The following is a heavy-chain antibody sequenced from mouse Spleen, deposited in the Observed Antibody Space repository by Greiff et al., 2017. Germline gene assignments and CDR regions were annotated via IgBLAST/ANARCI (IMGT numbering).Heavy chain of an antibody. Sequence: EVQLQQSGPELVKPGASVKIPCKASGYTFTDYNMDWVKQSHGKSLEWIGDINPNNGGTNYNQKFKGKATLTVDKSSSTANMELRSLTSEDTAVYYCARRGYYGSSYAYFDVWGAGTTVTVSS. CDR3: ARRGYYGSSYAYFDV. CDR1: GYTFTDYN. V-gene: IGHV1-18*01. CDR2: INPNNGGT. J-gene: IGHJ1*01. D-gene: IGHD1-1*01.